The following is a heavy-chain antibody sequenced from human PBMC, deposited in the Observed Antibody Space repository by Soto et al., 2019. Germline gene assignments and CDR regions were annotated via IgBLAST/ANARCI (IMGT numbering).Heavy chain of an antibody. CDR1: GYIFSAYG. V-gene: IGHV1-18*01. J-gene: IGHJ6*02. D-gene: IGHD2-2*01. CDR3: ARAEAYTTSWYAMDV. CDR2: ISGLNGNT. Sequence: QAQLVQSGAEVKKPGASVKVSCKASGYIFSAYGVTWVRQAPGQGLEWMGWISGLNGNTDDGQKLQGRVSMTIDTSTSTAYMYLRSLRADDTAVYYCARAEAYTTSWYAMDVWGQGTTVIVSS.